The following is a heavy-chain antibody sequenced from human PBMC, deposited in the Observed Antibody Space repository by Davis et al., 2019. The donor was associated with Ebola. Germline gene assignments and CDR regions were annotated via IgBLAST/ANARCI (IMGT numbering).Heavy chain of an antibody. CDR2: INHSGST. V-gene: IGHV4-34*01. Sequence: SETLSLTCAIYGDSFSGYYWSWIRQPPGKGLEWIGEINHSGSTNYNPSLKRRVTTSVDTSKNQFSLKLSSVTAADTAVYYCARAPTIYYYYSMDVRGQGTTVTVSS. CDR3: ARAPTIYYYYSMDV. J-gene: IGHJ6*02. D-gene: IGHD2-2*01. CDR1: GDSFSGYY.